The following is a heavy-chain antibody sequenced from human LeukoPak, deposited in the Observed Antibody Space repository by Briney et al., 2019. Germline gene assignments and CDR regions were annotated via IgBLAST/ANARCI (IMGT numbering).Heavy chain of an antibody. CDR3: ARDSPGSGWDD. Sequence: ASVKVSCKASGYTFTRYGISWARQAPGRWLEWMGWISTYNGNTNYAQNLQGRVTMTTDTSTSTAYMELRSLRSDDTAVYYCARDSPGSGWDDWGQGTLVTVSS. CDR2: ISTYNGNT. V-gene: IGHV1-18*01. J-gene: IGHJ4*02. CDR1: GYTFTRYG. D-gene: IGHD6-19*01.